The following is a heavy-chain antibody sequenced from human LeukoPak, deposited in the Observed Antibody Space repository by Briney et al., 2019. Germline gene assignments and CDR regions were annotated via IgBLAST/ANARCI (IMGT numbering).Heavy chain of an antibody. Sequence: PGGSLRLSCAASGFTFSSYAMSWVRQAPGKGLEWVSAISGSGGSTYYADSVKGRFTFSRDNSKNTLYLQMNSLRAEDTAVYYCAKGVVVAATTGNWFDPWGQGTLVTVSS. CDR2: ISGSGGST. J-gene: IGHJ5*02. CDR3: AKGVVVAATTGNWFDP. V-gene: IGHV3-23*01. CDR1: GFTFSSYA. D-gene: IGHD2-15*01.